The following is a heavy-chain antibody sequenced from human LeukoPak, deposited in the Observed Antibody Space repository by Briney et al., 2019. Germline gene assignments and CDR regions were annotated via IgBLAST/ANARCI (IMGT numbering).Heavy chain of an antibody. Sequence: GGSLRLSCAASGFPFSSYWMHWVRQAPGKGLVWVSRMNSDWSSTTYADSVKGRFTISRDNSKNTLYLQMNSLRAEDTATYYCAKAPDSSGFPSYFDSWGQGTLVAVSS. J-gene: IGHJ4*02. CDR3: AKAPDSSGFPSYFDS. D-gene: IGHD3-22*01. V-gene: IGHV3-74*01. CDR1: GFPFSSYW. CDR2: MNSDWSST.